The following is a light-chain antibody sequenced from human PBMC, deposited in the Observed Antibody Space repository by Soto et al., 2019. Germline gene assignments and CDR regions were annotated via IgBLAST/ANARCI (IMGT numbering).Light chain of an antibody. CDR1: SSDVGGYNY. CDR2: EVS. CDR3: ISYAGSSTGVL. J-gene: IGLJ2*01. Sequence: QSALTQPPSASGSPGQSVTISCTGTSSDVGGYNYVSWYQQHPGKAPKLMVYEVSKRPSGVPDRFSGSKSGNTASLTVSGLQTEDEADYYCISYAGSSTGVLFGGGTKLTVL. V-gene: IGLV2-8*01.